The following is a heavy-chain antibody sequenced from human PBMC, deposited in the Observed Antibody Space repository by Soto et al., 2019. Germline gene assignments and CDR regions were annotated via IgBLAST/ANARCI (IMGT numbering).Heavy chain of an antibody. V-gene: IGHV3-30*18. Sequence: GGSLRLSCAASGFTFSSYGMHWVRQAPGKGLEWVAVISYDGSNKYYADSVKGRFTISRDNSKNTLYLQMNSLRAEDTAVYYCAKDFDYSEPENGIAVAAGVGMDVWGQGTTVTVSS. J-gene: IGHJ6*02. CDR3: AKDFDYSEPENGIAVAAGVGMDV. CDR1: GFTFSSYG. CDR2: ISYDGSNK. D-gene: IGHD6-19*01.